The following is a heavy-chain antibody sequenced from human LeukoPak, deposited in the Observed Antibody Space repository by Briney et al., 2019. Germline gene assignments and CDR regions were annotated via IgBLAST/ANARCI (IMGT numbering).Heavy chain of an antibody. CDR1: GYSFTSYW. CDR2: IYPGDSDT. J-gene: IGHJ5*02. V-gene: IGHV5-51*01. Sequence: GESLKISCKGSGYSFTSYWIGWVRQMPGKGLEWMGIIYPGDSDTRYSPSFQGQVTISADKSISTAYLQWSSLTASDTAMYYCARLPDIRDITAGFDPWGQGRLVTVSS. D-gene: IGHD3-10*01. CDR3: ARLPDIRDITAGFDP.